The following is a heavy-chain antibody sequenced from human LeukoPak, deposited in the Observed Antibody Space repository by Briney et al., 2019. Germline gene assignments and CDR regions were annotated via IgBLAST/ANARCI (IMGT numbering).Heavy chain of an antibody. CDR3: ARMEQLPGGFDY. CDR2: IYHSGST. J-gene: IGHJ4*02. D-gene: IGHD1/OR15-1a*01. V-gene: IGHV4-38-2*01. Sequence: SETLSLTCAVSGYSISSGYYWGWIRPPPGKGLEWIGSIYHSGSTYYNQSLKSRVTISVDTSKNQFSLKLSSVTAADTAVYYCARMEQLPGGFDYWGQGTLVTVSS. CDR1: GYSISSGYY.